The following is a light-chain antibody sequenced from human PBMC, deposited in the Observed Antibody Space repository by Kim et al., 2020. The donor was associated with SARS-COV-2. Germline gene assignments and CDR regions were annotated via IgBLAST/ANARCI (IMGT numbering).Light chain of an antibody. CDR3: SSYAGTDNLL. J-gene: IGLJ2*01. CDR2: EVT. Sequence: GQSVTISRTGTSRDVGGYNYVSLYQQHPGKAPKLIIYEVTMRPSGVPDRFSGSKSGNAASLTVSGLQAEDEADYYCSSYAGTDNLLFGGGTQRTVL. V-gene: IGLV2-8*01. CDR1: SRDVGGYNY.